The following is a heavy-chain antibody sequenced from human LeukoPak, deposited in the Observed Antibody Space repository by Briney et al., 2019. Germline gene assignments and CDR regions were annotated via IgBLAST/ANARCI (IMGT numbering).Heavy chain of an antibody. J-gene: IGHJ4*02. Sequence: ASVKVSCKVSGYTLTELSMHWVRQAPGKGLEWMGGFDPEDGETIYAQKFQGRVTMTEDTSTDTAYMELSSLRSEDTAVFYCATVTEYYYDSSGLKDWGQGTLVTVSS. D-gene: IGHD3-22*01. V-gene: IGHV1-24*01. CDR1: GYTLTELS. CDR3: ATVTEYYYDSSGLKD. CDR2: FDPEDGET.